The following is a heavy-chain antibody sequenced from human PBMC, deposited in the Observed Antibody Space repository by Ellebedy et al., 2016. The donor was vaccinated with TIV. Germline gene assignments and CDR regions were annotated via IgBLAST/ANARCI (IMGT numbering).Heavy chain of an antibody. V-gene: IGHV3-7*01. CDR3: ARSRYPGARSSFDS. D-gene: IGHD3-9*01. Sequence: PGGSLRLSCVASGFTFSSYWMSWVRQAPGRGLEWVANLKQDGREEYYVASVKGRFTISRDDAKNSLYLQMNSLRVEDTALYHCARSRYPGARSSFDSWGQGTLVTVSS. J-gene: IGHJ4*02. CDR2: LKQDGREE. CDR1: GFTFSSYW.